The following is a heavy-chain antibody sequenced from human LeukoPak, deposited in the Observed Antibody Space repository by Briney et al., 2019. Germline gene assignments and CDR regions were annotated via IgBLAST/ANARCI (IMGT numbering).Heavy chain of an antibody. V-gene: IGHV3-23*01. D-gene: IGHD2-2*01. Sequence: GGSLRLSCAASGFTFSSYALSWVRQAPGKGLEWVSAISGSGGSTYYADSVKGRFTISRDNSKNTLYLQMNSLRAEDTAVYYCAKALTKATDYMDVWGKGTTVTVSS. J-gene: IGHJ6*03. CDR3: AKALTKATDYMDV. CDR2: ISGSGGST. CDR1: GFTFSSYA.